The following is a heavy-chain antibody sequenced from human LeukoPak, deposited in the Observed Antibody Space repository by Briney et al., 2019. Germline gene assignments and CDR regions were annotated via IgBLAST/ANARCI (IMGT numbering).Heavy chain of an antibody. J-gene: IGHJ4*02. Sequence: SETLSLTCTVSGGSITSSYSWGWIRQPPGKGLEWIGTIYYVGVTYYNSSLKSRVTISVDTSKNQFSLKLSSVTAADTAVYYCARSSCSGGSCYDNRGYFDYWGQGTLVTVSS. CDR1: GGSITSSYS. CDR2: IYYVGVT. D-gene: IGHD2-15*01. V-gene: IGHV4-39*07. CDR3: ARSSCSGGSCYDNRGYFDY.